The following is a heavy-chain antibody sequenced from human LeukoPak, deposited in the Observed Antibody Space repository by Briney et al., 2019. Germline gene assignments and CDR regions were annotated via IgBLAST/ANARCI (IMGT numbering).Heavy chain of an antibody. CDR3: AHRLGSIAAAGTLYNWFDP. CDR2: IYWDDDK. V-gene: IGHV2-5*02. D-gene: IGHD6-13*01. CDR1: GFSLSTRGGG. Sequence: KESGPTLVKPTQTLTLTCTFSGFSLSTRGGGVGWIRQPPGKALEWLSLIYWDDDKRYSPSLESRLTITKDTSKNQVVLTMTNMDPVDTATYYCAHRLGSIAAAGTLYNWFDPWGQGTLVTVSS. J-gene: IGHJ5*02.